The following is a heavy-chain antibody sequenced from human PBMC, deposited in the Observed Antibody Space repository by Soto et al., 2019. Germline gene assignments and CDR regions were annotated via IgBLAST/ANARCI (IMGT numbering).Heavy chain of an antibody. CDR3: AKPHKGEGRGYYYYYMDV. Sequence: GGSLRLSCAASGFTFSSYAMSWVRQAPGKGLEWVSAISGSGGSTYYADSVKGRFTISRDNSKNTLYLQMNSLRAEDTAVYYCAKPHKGEGRGYYYYYMDVWGKGTTVTVSS. CDR2: ISGSGGST. CDR1: GFTFSSYA. J-gene: IGHJ6*03. V-gene: IGHV3-23*01. D-gene: IGHD3-10*01.